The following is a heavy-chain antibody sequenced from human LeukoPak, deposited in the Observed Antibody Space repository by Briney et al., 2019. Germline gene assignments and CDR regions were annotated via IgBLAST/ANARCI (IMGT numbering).Heavy chain of an antibody. D-gene: IGHD1-26*01. V-gene: IGHV4-59*01. CDR3: ARDDRAYSGDAFDI. Sequence: SETLSLTCTVSGGSISSYYWSWIRQPPGKGLEWIGYIYYSGSTNYNPSLKSRVTISVDTSKNQLSLKLSSVTAADTAVYYCARDDRAYSGDAFDIWGQGTMVTVSS. CDR2: IYYSGST. J-gene: IGHJ3*02. CDR1: GGSISSYY.